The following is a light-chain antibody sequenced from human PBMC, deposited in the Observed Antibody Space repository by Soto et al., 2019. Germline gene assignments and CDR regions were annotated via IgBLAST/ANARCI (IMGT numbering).Light chain of an antibody. Sequence: EIVLTQSPGTLSLSPGERATLSCRASKSVSSSYLAWYQQKPGQAPRLLIYGASSRATGIPDRFSGSGSGTDFTLTISRVEPEDFAVYYCQQYGSSPPNFGGGTKVESK. CDR1: KSVSSSY. CDR3: QQYGSSPPN. CDR2: GAS. J-gene: IGKJ4*01. V-gene: IGKV3-20*01.